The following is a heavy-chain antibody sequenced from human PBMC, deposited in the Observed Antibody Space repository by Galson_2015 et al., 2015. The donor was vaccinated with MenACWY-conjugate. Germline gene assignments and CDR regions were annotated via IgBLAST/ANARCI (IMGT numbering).Heavy chain of an antibody. CDR2: ISYDGSNK. CDR3: ARGLGELLKKPAGY. J-gene: IGHJ4*02. D-gene: IGHD3-10*01. CDR1: GFTFSSYA. V-gene: IGHV3-30*04. Sequence: SLRLSCAASGFTFSSYAMHWVRQAPGKGLEWVAVISYDGSNKYYADSVKGRFTISRDNSKNTLYLQMNSLRAEDTAVYYCARGLGELLKKPAGYWGQGTLVTVSS.